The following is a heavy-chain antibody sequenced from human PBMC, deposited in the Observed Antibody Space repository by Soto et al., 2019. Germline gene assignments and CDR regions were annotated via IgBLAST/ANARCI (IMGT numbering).Heavy chain of an antibody. D-gene: IGHD3-22*01. CDR2: IYYSGST. Sequence: SETLSLTCTVSGGSISSTSYYWGWIRQPPGKGLEWIGSIYYSGSTYYNPSLKSRVTISVDTSKNQFSLKLSSVTAADTAVYYCARFGHYYDSSGPSDYWGQGTLVTVSS. CDR3: ARFGHYYDSSGPSDY. V-gene: IGHV4-39*01. CDR1: GGSISSTSYY. J-gene: IGHJ4*02.